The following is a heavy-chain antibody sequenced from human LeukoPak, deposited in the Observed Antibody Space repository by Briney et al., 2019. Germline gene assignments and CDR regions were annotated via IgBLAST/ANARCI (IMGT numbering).Heavy chain of an antibody. Sequence: PGGSLRLSCAASGFTFSDYYMSWIRQAPGKGLEWVSYTNGSGSDKYNADSVRGRFAISRDNAKNSLYLQTNSLRAEDTAVYYCARVGGGASFDIWGRGTMVTVSS. CDR1: GFTFSDYY. J-gene: IGHJ3*02. CDR2: TNGSGSDK. D-gene: IGHD3-16*01. V-gene: IGHV3-11*01. CDR3: ARVGGGASFDI.